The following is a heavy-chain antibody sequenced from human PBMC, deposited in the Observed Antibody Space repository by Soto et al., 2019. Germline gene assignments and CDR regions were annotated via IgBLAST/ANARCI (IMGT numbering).Heavy chain of an antibody. J-gene: IGHJ5*02. D-gene: IGHD2-15*01. V-gene: IGHV3-74*01. CDR1: VFTFSIYC. CDR3: ARSGGIQTGT. CDR2: INSDGSST. Sequence: WWSXRLSWSASVFTFSIYCMHWFRQAPGRGLVWVSRINSDGSSTSYADSVKGRFTISRYNAKSTLYLQMNSLRAEDTAVYYCARSGGIQTGTWGQGTLVTVYS.